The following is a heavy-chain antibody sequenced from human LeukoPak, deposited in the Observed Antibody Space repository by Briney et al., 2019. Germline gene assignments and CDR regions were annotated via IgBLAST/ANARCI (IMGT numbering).Heavy chain of an antibody. J-gene: IGHJ4*02. CDR3: ARVGSGWYFDY. CDR1: GLTLSSTG. D-gene: IGHD6-19*01. CDR2: ISSSSSYI. Sequence: PGGSLRLSCAASGLTLSSTGMTWVRQPPGKGRGWVSYISSSSSYIYYADSVKGRFTISRGNAKNSLYLQMNSLRAEDTAVYYCARVGSGWYFDYWGQGTLVTVSS. V-gene: IGHV3-21*01.